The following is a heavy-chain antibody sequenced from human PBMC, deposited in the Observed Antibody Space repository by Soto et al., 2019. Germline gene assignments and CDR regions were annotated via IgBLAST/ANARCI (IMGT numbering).Heavy chain of an antibody. J-gene: IGHJ6*04. Sequence: EVQLVESGGGWVQPGRALRLSCAASGFRFDDYGMHWVSQVPGKGLEWVSGISYYSGSIGYADSVKGRFTISRDNAQNSLYLQMNSLRAEDTALYYCAKSMGGTANGMDVWGKGTTVTVSS. CDR2: ISYYSGSI. D-gene: IGHD2-15*01. CDR1: GFRFDDYG. CDR3: AKSMGGTANGMDV. V-gene: IGHV3-9*01.